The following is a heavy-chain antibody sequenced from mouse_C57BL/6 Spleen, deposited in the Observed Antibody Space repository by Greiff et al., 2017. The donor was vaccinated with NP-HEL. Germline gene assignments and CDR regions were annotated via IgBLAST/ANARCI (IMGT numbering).Heavy chain of an antibody. CDR2: INPNNGGT. Sequence: EVKLMESGPELVKPGASVKIPCKASGYTFTDYNMDWVKQSHGKSLEWIGDINPNNGGTIYNQKFKGKATLTVDKSSSTAYMELRSLTSEDTAVYYCARTRAHTGYFDVWGTGTTVTVSS. CDR3: ARTRAHTGYFDV. D-gene: IGHD3-3*01. J-gene: IGHJ1*03. CDR1: GYTFTDYN. V-gene: IGHV1-18*01.